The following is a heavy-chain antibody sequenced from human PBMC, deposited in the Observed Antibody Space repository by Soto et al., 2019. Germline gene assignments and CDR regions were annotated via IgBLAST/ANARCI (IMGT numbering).Heavy chain of an antibody. CDR1: GFTFSGYA. CDR3: ATARAVDY. D-gene: IGHD6-6*01. V-gene: IGHV3-23*01. CDR2: ISTSGGNT. Sequence: EVHLLESGGGLVQPGGSLRLSCAASGFTFSGYALTWVRQAPGKGLEWVSTISTSGGNTYYADSVKGRFTISRDNSKNTLYLQMDSLRAEDTAVYYYATARAVDYWGQGTLVTVSS. J-gene: IGHJ4*02.